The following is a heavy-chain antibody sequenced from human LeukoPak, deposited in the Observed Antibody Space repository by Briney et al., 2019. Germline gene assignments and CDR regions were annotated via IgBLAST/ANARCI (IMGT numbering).Heavy chain of an antibody. J-gene: IGHJ4*02. CDR2: IYHSGST. Sequence: SETLSLTCTVSGGSVSSYYWSWIRQPPGKGLEWIGYIYHSGSTYYNPSLKSRVTISVDRSKNQFSLKLSSVTAADTAVYYCVGGPGYWGQGTLVTVSS. D-gene: IGHD3-10*01. CDR1: GGSVSSYY. V-gene: IGHV4-59*04. CDR3: VGGPGY.